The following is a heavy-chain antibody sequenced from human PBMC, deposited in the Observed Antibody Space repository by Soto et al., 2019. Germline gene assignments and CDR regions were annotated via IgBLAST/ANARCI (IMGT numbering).Heavy chain of an antibody. V-gene: IGHV1-69*01. J-gene: IGHJ4*02. D-gene: IGHD3-22*01. CDR2: IIPIFGTA. CDR1: GGTFSRHA. Sequence: QVQLVQSGAEVRTPGPSVKVSCKASGGTFSRHAISGVRQAPGQGLEWMGGIIPIFGTANHAQKFQGRVTIIADESTSTVYMELSSLRSEDTAMSYCARGWGYDSNDYYYAYWGQGTLVIVSS. CDR3: ARGWGYDSNDYYYAY.